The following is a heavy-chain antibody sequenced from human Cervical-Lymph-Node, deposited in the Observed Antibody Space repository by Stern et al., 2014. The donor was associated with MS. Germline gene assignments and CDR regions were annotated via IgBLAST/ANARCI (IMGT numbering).Heavy chain of an antibody. CDR3: ARGNWNYEGMGY. CDR2: IWYDGNKK. Sequence: VQLVESGGGVVQPGRSLRLSCAASGFTFSNYGMHWVRQAPGKGLEWLAVIWYDGNKKYYADSVKGRFTISRVNSKNTLFLQMSSLTAEDTALYYCARGNWNYEGMGYWGQGTLVTVSS. CDR1: GFTFSNYG. J-gene: IGHJ4*02. V-gene: IGHV3-33*01. D-gene: IGHD1-7*01.